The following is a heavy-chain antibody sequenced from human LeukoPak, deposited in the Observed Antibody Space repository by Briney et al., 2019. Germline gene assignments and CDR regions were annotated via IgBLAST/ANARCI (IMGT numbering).Heavy chain of an antibody. D-gene: IGHD6-13*01. CDR1: GGSFSGYY. V-gene: IGHV4-31*11. CDR2: IYYSGST. CDR3: ARGGMRTPSDY. J-gene: IGHJ4*02. Sequence: SETLSLTCGVYGGSFSGYYWSWIRQHPGKGLEWIGYIYYSGSTYYNPSLKSRVTISVDTSKNQFSLKLSSVTAADTAVYYCARGGMRTPSDYWGQGTLVTVSS.